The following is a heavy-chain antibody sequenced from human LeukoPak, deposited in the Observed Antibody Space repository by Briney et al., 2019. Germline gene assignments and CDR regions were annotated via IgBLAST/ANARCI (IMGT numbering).Heavy chain of an antibody. CDR1: GYTLTELS. J-gene: IGHJ4*02. CDR2: FDPEDGET. V-gene: IGHV1-24*01. D-gene: IGHD1-1*01. CDR3: TREWPSTGYFDY. Sequence: GASVKVSCKVSGYTLTELSMHWVRQAPGKGLEWMGGFDPEDGETIYAQKFQGRVTMTEDTSTDTAYMELSSLRSEDTAVYFCTREWPSTGYFDYWGQGTLVTVSS.